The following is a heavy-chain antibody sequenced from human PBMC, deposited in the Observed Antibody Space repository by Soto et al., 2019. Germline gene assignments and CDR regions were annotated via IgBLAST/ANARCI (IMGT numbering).Heavy chain of an antibody. CDR3: AKDIYSGSSFNWFDP. Sequence: EVQLLESGVGLVQPGGSLRLSCAASGFTFSSYAMSWVRQAPGKGLEWVSAISGSGGSTYYADSVKGRFTISRDNSKNTLYLQMNSLRAEDTAVYYCAKDIYSGSSFNWFDPWGQGTLVTVSS. CDR1: GFTFSSYA. J-gene: IGHJ5*02. V-gene: IGHV3-23*01. CDR2: ISGSGGST. D-gene: IGHD1-26*01.